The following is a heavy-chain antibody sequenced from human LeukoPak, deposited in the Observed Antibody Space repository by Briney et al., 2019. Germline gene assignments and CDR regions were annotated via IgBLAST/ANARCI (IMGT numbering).Heavy chain of an antibody. J-gene: IGHJ4*02. CDR1: GFNLDLYT. CDR3: AKELDTMFFDY. Sequence: GGSLRLSCATSGFNLDLYTIHGVRQAPGKGLEWVSLAGWAGGTTFYSDSVRGRFTISRDSGRKSVYLQMNSLTTDDTAFYFCAKELDTMFFDYWGQGALVTVSS. D-gene: IGHD3-10*02. CDR2: AGWAGGTT. V-gene: IGHV3-43*01.